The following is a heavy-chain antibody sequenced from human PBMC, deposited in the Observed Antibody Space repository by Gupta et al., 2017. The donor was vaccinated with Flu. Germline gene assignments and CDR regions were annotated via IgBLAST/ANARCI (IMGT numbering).Heavy chain of an antibody. J-gene: IGHJ4*01. CDR1: GYIFNKSG. CDR2: ISPHNGDT. Sequence: QVQLVQSGPQVKSVGASVKVPCQTSGYIFNKSGVNWLRRAPGRGLEWVGWISPHNGDTKYGQGFQGRVTLTTDITASTAYMEVRSLRADDTAVYYCARDREWSDWYAGAFIYWGQGTLVSVSS. V-gene: IGHV1-18*01. D-gene: IGHD3-9*01. CDR3: ARDREWSDWYAGAFIY.